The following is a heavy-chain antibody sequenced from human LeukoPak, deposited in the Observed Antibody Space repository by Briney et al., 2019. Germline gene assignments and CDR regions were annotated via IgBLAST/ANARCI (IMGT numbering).Heavy chain of an antibody. Sequence: QPGGSLRLSCAASGFTVSSNYMSWVRQAPGKGLEWASVIYSGGSTYYADSVKGRFTISRDNSKNTLYLQMNSLRAEDTAVYYCAREDYYDSSGYPYWGQGTLVTVSS. CDR3: AREDYYDSSGYPY. D-gene: IGHD3-22*01. V-gene: IGHV3-53*01. J-gene: IGHJ4*02. CDR1: GFTVSSNY. CDR2: IYSGGST.